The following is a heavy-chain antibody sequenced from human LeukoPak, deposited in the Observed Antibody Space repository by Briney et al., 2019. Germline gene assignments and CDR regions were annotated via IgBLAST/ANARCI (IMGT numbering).Heavy chain of an antibody. D-gene: IGHD3-10*01. CDR1: GFTFSSYA. CDR3: AKESRRPQRYYYGSGSDFDY. V-gene: IGHV3-23*01. J-gene: IGHJ4*02. CDR2: ISGSGGST. Sequence: GGSLRLSCAASGFTFSSYAMSWVRQAPGKGLEWVSAISGSGGSTYYADSVKGRFTISRDNSKNTLYLQMNSLRAEDTAVCYCAKESRRPQRYYYGSGSDFDYWGQGTLVTVSS.